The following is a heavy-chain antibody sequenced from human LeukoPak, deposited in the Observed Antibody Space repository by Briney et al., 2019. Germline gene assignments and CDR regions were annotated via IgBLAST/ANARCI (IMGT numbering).Heavy chain of an antibody. CDR3: ARDGRYFDWLLSALDY. Sequence: GRSLRLSCAASGFTFSSYGMHWVRQAPGKGLEWVGVIWYDGSNKYYADSVKGRFTISRDNSKNTLYLQMNSLRAEDTAVYYCARDGRYFDWLLSALDYWGQGTLVTVSS. J-gene: IGHJ4*02. CDR1: GFTFSSYG. V-gene: IGHV3-33*01. CDR2: IWYDGSNK. D-gene: IGHD3-9*01.